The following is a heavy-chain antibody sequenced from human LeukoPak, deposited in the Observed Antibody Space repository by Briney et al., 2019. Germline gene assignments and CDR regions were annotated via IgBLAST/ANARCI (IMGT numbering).Heavy chain of an antibody. CDR2: ISSSSRSSTI. CDR3: ARVDYTNWYSFDY. V-gene: IGHV3-48*01. J-gene: IGHJ4*02. D-gene: IGHD1-1*01. CDR1: GFSFSSYS. Sequence: PGGSLRLSCAASGFSFSSYSMNWVRQAPGKGLEWVSYISSSSRSSTIYYADSVKGRFTISRDNAKNSLYQQMNSLRAEDTAVYYCARVDYTNWYSFDYWGQGTLVTVSS.